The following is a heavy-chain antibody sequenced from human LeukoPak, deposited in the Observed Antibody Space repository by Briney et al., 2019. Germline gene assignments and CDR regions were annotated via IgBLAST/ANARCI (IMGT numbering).Heavy chain of an antibody. CDR1: GYTLTSYG. D-gene: IGHD3-22*01. CDR2: ISAYNGNT. Sequence: AASVKVSCKASGYTLTSYGISWVRQAPGQGLEWMGWISAYNGNTNYAQKLQGRVTMTTDTSTSTAYMELRSLRSDDTAVYYCARSGDDSSGYYYFDYWGQGTLVTVSS. J-gene: IGHJ4*02. V-gene: IGHV1-18*01. CDR3: ARSGDDSSGYYYFDY.